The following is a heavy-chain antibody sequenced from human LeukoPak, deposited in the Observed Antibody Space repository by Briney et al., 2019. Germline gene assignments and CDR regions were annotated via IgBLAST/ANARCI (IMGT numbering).Heavy chain of an antibody. V-gene: IGHV3-23*01. CDR1: GFTFSSYV. J-gene: IGHJ4*02. D-gene: IGHD4-17*01. Sequence: GGSLRLSCAASGFTFSSYVMSWVRQAPGKGGEGVSSICGSGGNTFYADSVKGRFTISRDNSKNTLYLQMNSLRAEDTAAYHCAKGRNEDGDAALNYWGQGTLVTVSS. CDR3: AKGRNEDGDAALNY. CDR2: ICGSGGNT.